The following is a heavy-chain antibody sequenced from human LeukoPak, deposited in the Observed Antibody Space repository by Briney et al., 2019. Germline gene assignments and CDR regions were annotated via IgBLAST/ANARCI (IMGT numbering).Heavy chain of an antibody. V-gene: IGHV3-23*01. CDR1: GFTFSGYA. CDR3: AKADYYDSNTYRAQFIQH. J-gene: IGHJ1*01. CDR2: ISGSGIST. Sequence: PGGALRLSCAASGFTFSGYAMSWVRRAPGKGREWVSVISGSGISTYNADSVKGRFTISRDNSKNTLYLQMNSLRAEDTAVYYCAKADYYDSNTYRAQFIQHWGQGTLVTVSS. D-gene: IGHD3-22*01.